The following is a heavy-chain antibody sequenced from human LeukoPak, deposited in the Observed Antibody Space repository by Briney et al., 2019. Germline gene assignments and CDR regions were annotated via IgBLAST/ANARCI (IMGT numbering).Heavy chain of an antibody. J-gene: IGHJ4*02. CDR1: GYTFTSYG. CDR2: IIPIFGTA. CDR3: ARGSGLRIAVAGNLDY. Sequence: SVKVSCKASGYTFTSYGISWVRQAPGQGLEWMGGIIPIFGTANYAQKFQGRVTITTDESTSTAYMELSSLRSEDTAVYYCARGSGLRIAVAGNLDYWGQGTLVTVSS. V-gene: IGHV1-69*05. D-gene: IGHD6-19*01.